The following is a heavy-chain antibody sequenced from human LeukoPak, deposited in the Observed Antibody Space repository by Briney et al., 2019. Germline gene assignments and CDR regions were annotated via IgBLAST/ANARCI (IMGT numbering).Heavy chain of an antibody. CDR3: ARVQRPPYYDFWSGPFAP. Sequence: ASVKVSCKASGGTFSSYAISWVRQAPGQGLEWMGGIIPIFGTANYAQKFQGRVTITADESTSTAYMELSSLRSEDTAVYYCARVQRPPYYDFWSGPFAPGGQGTRVTVSS. V-gene: IGHV1-69*13. CDR1: GGTFSSYA. D-gene: IGHD3-3*01. J-gene: IGHJ5*02. CDR2: IIPIFGTA.